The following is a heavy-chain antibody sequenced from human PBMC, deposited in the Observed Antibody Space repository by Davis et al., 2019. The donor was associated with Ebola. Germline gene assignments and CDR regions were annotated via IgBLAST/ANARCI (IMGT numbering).Heavy chain of an antibody. J-gene: IGHJ4*02. CDR2: IIPIFGTA. CDR1: GGTFSSYA. V-gene: IGHV1-69*13. CDR3: AREVVGIVATGYYFDY. D-gene: IGHD5-12*01. Sequence: AASVKVSCKASGGTFSSYAISWVRQAPGQGLEWMGGIIPIFGTANYAQKFQGRVTITADESTSTAYMELSSLRSEDTAVYYCAREVVGIVATGYYFDYWGQGTLVTVSS.